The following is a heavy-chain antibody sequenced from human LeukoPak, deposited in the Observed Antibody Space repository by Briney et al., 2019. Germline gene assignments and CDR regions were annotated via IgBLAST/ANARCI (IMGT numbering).Heavy chain of an antibody. CDR2: ISGDGSGG. Sequence: PGGSLRLSCAASGFTLSTHWMYWVRQAPGKELVWVSRISGDGSGGSYADSVKGRFTISRDNAKDTLYLQMTSLRVEDTAVYSCASLLTPYHGSGGGGMDVWGQGTTVTVSS. J-gene: IGHJ6*02. V-gene: IGHV3-74*01. CDR1: GFTLSTHW. D-gene: IGHD3-10*01. CDR3: ASLLTPYHGSGGGGMDV.